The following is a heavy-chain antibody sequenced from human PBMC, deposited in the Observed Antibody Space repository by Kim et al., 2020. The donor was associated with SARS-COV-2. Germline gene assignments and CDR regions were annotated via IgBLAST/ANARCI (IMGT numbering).Heavy chain of an antibody. D-gene: IGHD1-26*01. V-gene: IGHV3-30*02. CDR3: AKVPNIGGSYPQPSAFDI. J-gene: IGHJ3*02. Sequence: KGRFTISRDNSKNTLYLQMNSLRAEDTAVYYCAKVPNIGGSYPQPSAFDIWGQGTMVTVSS.